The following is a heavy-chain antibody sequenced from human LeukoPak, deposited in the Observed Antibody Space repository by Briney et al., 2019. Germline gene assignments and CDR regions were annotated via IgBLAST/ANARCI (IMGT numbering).Heavy chain of an antibody. CDR3: AKAGDILTGLYFDY. CDR1: GFTFSSYA. D-gene: IGHD3-9*01. J-gene: IGHJ4*02. V-gene: IGHV3-30-3*01. CDR2: ILYDGSNK. Sequence: GGSLRLSCAASGFTFSSYAMHWVRQAPGKGLEWVAVILYDGSNKHYADSVKGRFTISRDNSKNTLYLQMNSLRAEDTAVYYCAKAGDILTGLYFDYWGQGTLVTVSS.